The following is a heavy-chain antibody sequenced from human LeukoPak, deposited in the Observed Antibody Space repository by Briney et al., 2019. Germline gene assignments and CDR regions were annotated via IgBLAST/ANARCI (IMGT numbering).Heavy chain of an antibody. Sequence: SETLSLTCTVSGGSISSYYWSWIRQPPGKGLEWIGYIYYSGSTNYNPSLKSRVTISVDTSKNQFSLKLSSVTAADTAVYYCARDGGSLYDYGGTSIQNNAFDIWGQGTMVTVSS. CDR2: IYYSGST. V-gene: IGHV4-59*01. D-gene: IGHD4-23*01. J-gene: IGHJ3*02. CDR1: GGSISSYY. CDR3: ARDGGSLYDYGGTSIQNNAFDI.